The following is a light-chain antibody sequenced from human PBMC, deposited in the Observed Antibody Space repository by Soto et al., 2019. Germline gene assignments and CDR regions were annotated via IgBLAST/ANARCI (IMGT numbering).Light chain of an antibody. V-gene: IGKV3D-15*01. Sequence: EIVLTQSPGILSLSPGERATLSCRASQSVSNDFLAWYQQKPGQAPRLLIYGASTRATDVPDRFSGSGSGTEFTLTISSLQSEDFAVYYCQQYNNWPWTFGQGTKV. J-gene: IGKJ1*01. CDR2: GAS. CDR3: QQYNNWPWT. CDR1: QSVSNDF.